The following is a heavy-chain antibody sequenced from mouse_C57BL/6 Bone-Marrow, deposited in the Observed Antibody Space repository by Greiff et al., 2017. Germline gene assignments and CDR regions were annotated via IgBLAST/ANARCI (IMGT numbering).Heavy chain of an antibody. CDR1: GYTFTDYY. CDR2: INPYNGGT. J-gene: IGHJ4*01. Sequence: EVQLQQSGPVLVKPGASVKMSCKASGYTFTDYYMNWVKQSHGKSLEWIGVINPYNGGTSSNQKFKGKATLTVDKSSSTAYMELNSLTSEDSAVYYCARPLLRYPFYAMDYWGQGTSVTVSS. CDR3: ARPLLRYPFYAMDY. D-gene: IGHD1-1*01. V-gene: IGHV1-19*01.